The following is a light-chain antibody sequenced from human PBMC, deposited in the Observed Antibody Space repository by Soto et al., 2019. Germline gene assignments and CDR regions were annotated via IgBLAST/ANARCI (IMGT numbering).Light chain of an antibody. V-gene: IGKV3-11*01. CDR3: QQRSNWPPT. J-gene: IGKJ2*01. CDR1: QSVSSY. Sequence: EIVLTQSPATLSLSPGERATLSCRASQSVSSYLAWYQQKPGQAPRLLIYDASNRATGIPARFSGSGSGTDFTLTISSLEHEYFAVYYCQQRSNWPPTFGQGTKLEIK. CDR2: DAS.